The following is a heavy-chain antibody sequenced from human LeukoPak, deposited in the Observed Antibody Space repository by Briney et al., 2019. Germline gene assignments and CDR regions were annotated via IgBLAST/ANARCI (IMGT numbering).Heavy chain of an antibody. Sequence: RRASVKVSCKVSGYTLTELSMHWVRQAPGKGLEWMGGFDSEDGETIYAQKFQGRVTMTEDTSTDTAYMELSSLRSEDTAVYYCATDRVPRFGELSTFDYWGQGTLVTVSS. CDR3: ATDRVPRFGELSTFDY. CDR1: GYTLTELS. J-gene: IGHJ4*02. CDR2: FDSEDGET. V-gene: IGHV1-24*01. D-gene: IGHD3-10*01.